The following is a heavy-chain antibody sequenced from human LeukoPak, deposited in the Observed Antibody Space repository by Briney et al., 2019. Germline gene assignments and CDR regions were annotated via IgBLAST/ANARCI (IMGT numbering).Heavy chain of an antibody. D-gene: IGHD3-22*01. CDR2: IYTSGST. Sequence: SETLSLTCTVSGGSISSYYWSWIRQPAGKGLEWIGRIYTSGSTNYNPSLKSRVTMSVDTSKNQFSLKLSPVTAADTAVDYCASHKGNYYDSSGEVDYWGQGTLVTVSS. V-gene: IGHV4-4*07. CDR3: ASHKGNYYDSSGEVDY. CDR1: GGSISSYY. J-gene: IGHJ4*02.